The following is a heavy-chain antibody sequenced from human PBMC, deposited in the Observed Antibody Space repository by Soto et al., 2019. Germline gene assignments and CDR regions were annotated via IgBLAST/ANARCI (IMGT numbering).Heavy chain of an antibody. CDR3: ATPSVKIINSYCGMDV. Sequence: QVQLQESGPGLLRPSQTLSLTCTVSGDSISSDDYYWAWIRQPPGKGLEWIGHIYYTGSTSYNPYSESSGSVSSDTSKCPLSLRAVSAADADTDFYSCATPSVKIINSYCGMDVWGHGTSIIVSS. CDR1: GDSISSDDYY. V-gene: IGHV4-30-4*01. CDR2: IYYTGST. D-gene: IGHD3-10*01. J-gene: IGHJ6*02.